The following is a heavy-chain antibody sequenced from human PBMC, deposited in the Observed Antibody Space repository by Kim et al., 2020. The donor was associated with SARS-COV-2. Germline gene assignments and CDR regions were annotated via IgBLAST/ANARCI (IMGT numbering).Heavy chain of an antibody. V-gene: IGHV3-15*01. CDR2: IKSRTDGGTT. Sequence: GGSLRLSCAASGFPFNNAWMSWVRQAPGKGLEWVGRIKSRTDGGTTDHAAPVKGRFTISRDDAKNTLYLQMNNLKTEDTAVYYCATDWVPYQCWGQGTLVPVSS. J-gene: IGHJ4*02. CDR3: ATDWVPYQC. CDR1: GFPFNNAW. D-gene: IGHD2-2*01.